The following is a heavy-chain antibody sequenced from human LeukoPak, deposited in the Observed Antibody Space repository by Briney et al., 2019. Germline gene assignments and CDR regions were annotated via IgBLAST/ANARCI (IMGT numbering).Heavy chain of an antibody. CDR2: IFPGDSDT. CDR3: ARQSRDGSKTRGYYFDF. D-gene: IGHD3-10*01. Sequence: GESLKISCKGSGYSFGTYWIGWVRQMPGKGLEWMGIIFPGDSDTRYSPSFQGHVTISADKSINTVYLQWSSLKASDTAMYYCARQSRDGSKTRGYYFDFWGQGTLVTVSS. CDR1: GYSFGTYW. V-gene: IGHV5-51*01. J-gene: IGHJ4*02.